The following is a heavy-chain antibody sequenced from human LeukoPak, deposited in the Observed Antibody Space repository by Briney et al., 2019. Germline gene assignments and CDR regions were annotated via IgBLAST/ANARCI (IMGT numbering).Heavy chain of an antibody. J-gene: IGHJ4*02. V-gene: IGHV3-9*01. CDR3: ASVRGIYGSGTYRDC. CDR2: ISWNSGSI. Sequence: GRSLRLSCAASGFTFDDYAMHWVRQAPGKGLEWVSGISWNSGSIGYADSVKGRFTISRDNAKNSLSLQMNSLRAEDTAVYYCASVRGIYGSGTYRDCWGQGTLVTVSS. CDR1: GFTFDDYA. D-gene: IGHD3-10*01.